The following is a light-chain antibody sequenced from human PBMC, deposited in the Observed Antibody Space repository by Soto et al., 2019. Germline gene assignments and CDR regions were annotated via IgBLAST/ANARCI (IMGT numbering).Light chain of an antibody. CDR2: GAS. V-gene: IGKV3-20*01. CDR1: QGVGGN. Sequence: EIVLTQSPDTLSLSPGERATLSCRASQGVGGNLAWYQQRPGQSPRLVIYGASSRAAGLPDRFSGSGSGIDFTLSICRLEPEDFAVYYCQQYHATLPSTFGQGTRVEIK. J-gene: IGKJ1*01. CDR3: QQYHATLPST.